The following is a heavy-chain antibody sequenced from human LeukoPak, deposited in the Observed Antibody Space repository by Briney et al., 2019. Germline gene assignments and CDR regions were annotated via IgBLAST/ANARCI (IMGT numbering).Heavy chain of an antibody. CDR3: AREPVHGVPNYFDY. CDR2: ISHDGVTK. J-gene: IGHJ4*02. CDR1: GFTFSNNA. V-gene: IGHV3-30-3*01. Sequence: GRSLRLSCAASGFTFSNNAMRWVRQAPGKGLEWVAVISHDGVTKYYAASVRGRFTISTDNSKNTLYMQMNSLRAEDTAVYYCAREPVHGVPNYFDYWGQGTLVTVSS. D-gene: IGHD3-3*01.